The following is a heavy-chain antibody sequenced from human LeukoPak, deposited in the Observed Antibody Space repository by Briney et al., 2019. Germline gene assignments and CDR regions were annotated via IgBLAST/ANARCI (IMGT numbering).Heavy chain of an antibody. CDR3: ARDPRILTGYYKGGWFDP. V-gene: IGHV3-33*01. D-gene: IGHD3-9*01. CDR1: GFTFSSYG. J-gene: IGHJ5*02. CDR2: IWYDGSNK. Sequence: GGSLRLSCAASGFTFSSYGMHWVRQAPGKGLEWVAVIWYDGSNKYYADSVKGRFTISIDNSKNTLYLQMNSLRAEDTAVYYCARDPRILTGYYKGGWFDPWGQGTLVTVSS.